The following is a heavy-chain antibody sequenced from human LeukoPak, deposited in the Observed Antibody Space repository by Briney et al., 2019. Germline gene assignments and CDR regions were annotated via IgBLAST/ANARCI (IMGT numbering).Heavy chain of an antibody. CDR3: AKDSSGGEGDYFDY. Sequence: GGSLRLSCAASGFTFSSYAMSWVRQAPGKGLEWASGISNSGDRTYNADSVKGRFTIPRDNSKNTLYLQMNSLRAEDTAVYYCAKDSSGGEGDYFDYWGQGTLVTVSS. D-gene: IGHD2-21*01. J-gene: IGHJ4*02. CDR2: ISNSGDRT. V-gene: IGHV3-23*01. CDR1: GFTFSSYA.